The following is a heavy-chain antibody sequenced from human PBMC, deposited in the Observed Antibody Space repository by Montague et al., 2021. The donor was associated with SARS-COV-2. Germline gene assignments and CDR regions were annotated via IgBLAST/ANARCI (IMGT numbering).Heavy chain of an antibody. D-gene: IGHD4-17*01. Sequence: SETLSLTCTVSGDSTSCPNCYGGWIRQAPGKGLDWIGTIYNSGTTYYNPSLKSRLTISIDTSKNQFSLKLTSVTAADTAVYYRARHRNYGDHSLDNWFHPWGQGTLVTVS. CDR3: ARHRNYGDHSLDNWFHP. CDR1: GDSTSCPNCY. V-gene: IGHV4-39*01. J-gene: IGHJ5*02. CDR2: IYNSGTT.